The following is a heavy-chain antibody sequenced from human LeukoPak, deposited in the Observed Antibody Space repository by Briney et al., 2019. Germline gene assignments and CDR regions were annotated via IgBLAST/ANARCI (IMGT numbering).Heavy chain of an antibody. CDR1: GYTFTSYA. J-gene: IGHJ4*02. D-gene: IGHD3-22*01. Sequence: ASVKVSCKASGYTFTSYAMHWVRQAPGQRLEWMGWINAGNGNTKYSQKFQGRVTITRDTSASTAYMELSSLRSGDTAVYYCARPYDGSGYPDYWGQGTLVTVSS. CDR3: ARPYDGSGYPDY. V-gene: IGHV1-3*01. CDR2: INAGNGNT.